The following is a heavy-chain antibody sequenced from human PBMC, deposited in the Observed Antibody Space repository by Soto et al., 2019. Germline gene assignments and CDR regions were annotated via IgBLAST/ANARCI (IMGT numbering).Heavy chain of an antibody. CDR2: IYSGGST. CDR3: ARDFGGYRYYYYYGMDV. D-gene: IGHD5-12*01. CDR1: GFTVSSNY. Sequence: GGSLRLSWAASGFTVSSNYMSCVRQAPGKGLEWVSVIYSGGSTYYADSVKGRFTISRDNSKNTLYLQMNSLRAEDTAVYYCARDFGGYRYYYYYGMDVWGQGTTVTVSS. V-gene: IGHV3-66*01. J-gene: IGHJ6*02.